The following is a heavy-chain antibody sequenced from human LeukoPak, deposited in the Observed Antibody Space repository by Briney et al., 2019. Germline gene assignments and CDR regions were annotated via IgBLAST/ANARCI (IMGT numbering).Heavy chain of an antibody. CDR3: ARGWPARSHYFDY. D-gene: IGHD6-6*01. J-gene: IGHJ4*02. V-gene: IGHV3-48*03. CDR1: GFSFISYG. Sequence: PGGSLRLSCAASGFSFISYGMRWVRQAPGKGLEWVSYISSSGSTIYYADSVKGRFTISRDNAKNSLYLQMNSLRAEDTAVYYCARGWPARSHYFDYWGQGTLVTVSS. CDR2: ISSSGSTI.